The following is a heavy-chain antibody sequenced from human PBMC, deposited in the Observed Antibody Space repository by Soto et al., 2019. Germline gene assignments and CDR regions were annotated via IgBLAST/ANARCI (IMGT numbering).Heavy chain of an antibody. Sequence: PGGSLRLSGAASGFTFSTYAMSWVRQAPGKRLPWVSDTTSRGSRNYYEDSVTGSFTISRDNSNNTIHMQMNSLTAEDTHVYYCARDTTSSGLHYWGQGTLLTV. CDR3: ARDTTSSGLHY. CDR1: GFTFSTYA. J-gene: IGHJ4*02. CDR2: TTSRGSRN. D-gene: IGHD6-19*01. V-gene: IGHV3-23*01.